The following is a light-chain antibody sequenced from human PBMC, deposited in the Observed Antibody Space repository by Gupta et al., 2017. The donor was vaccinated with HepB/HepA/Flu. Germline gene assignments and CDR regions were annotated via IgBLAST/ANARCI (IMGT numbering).Light chain of an antibody. CDR1: QSILYTSNNKNF. CDR3: QQNYHTPLT. J-gene: IGKJ2*01. CDR2: WAS. Sequence: DMVMTQSPDSLAVFLGERATSNCKSSQSILYTSNNKNFLAWYQQKPGQPPKVLIYWASTRESGVRDRFSGSGSGTAFTLTISSLQAEAVAVCYCQQNYHTPLTFGQGTKVEIK. V-gene: IGKV4-1*01.